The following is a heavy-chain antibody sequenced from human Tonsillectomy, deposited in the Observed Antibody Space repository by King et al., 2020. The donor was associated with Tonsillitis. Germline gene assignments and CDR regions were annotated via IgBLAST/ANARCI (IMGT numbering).Heavy chain of an antibody. Sequence: VQLVESGGGVVQPGRSLRLSCAASGFTFSSYGMHWVRQAPGKGLEWVAVIWYDGRIQYYADSVKGRFTISRDNSRNTLYLQMNSLRAEDTAVYYCARDLVSYYGMDVWGQGTTVSVS. CDR3: ARDLVSYYGMDV. CDR2: IWYDGRIQ. J-gene: IGHJ6*02. V-gene: IGHV3-33*01. CDR1: GFTFSSYG. D-gene: IGHD2-8*02.